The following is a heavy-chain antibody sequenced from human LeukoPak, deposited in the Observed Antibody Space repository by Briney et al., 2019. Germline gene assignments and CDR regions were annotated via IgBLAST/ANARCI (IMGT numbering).Heavy chain of an antibody. D-gene: IGHD1-1*01. CDR2: INPNSGGT. CDR3: ARDRELEAANWFDP. V-gene: IGHV1-2*02. Sequence: GASVKVSCKASGYTFTGYYMHWVRQAPGQGLEWMGWINPNSGGTNYAQKFQGRVTMTRDTSISTAYMELSRLRSDDTAVYYCARDRELEAANWFDPWGQGTLVTVSS. CDR1: GYTFTGYY. J-gene: IGHJ5*02.